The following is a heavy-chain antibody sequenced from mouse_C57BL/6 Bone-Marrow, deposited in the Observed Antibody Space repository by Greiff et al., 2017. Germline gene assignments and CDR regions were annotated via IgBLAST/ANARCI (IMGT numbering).Heavy chain of an antibody. J-gene: IGHJ3*01. CDR3: ASKSGSPWFAY. CDR2: IDPEDGET. Sequence: EVKLQQSGAELVKPGASVKLSCTASGFNIKDYYMHWVKQRTEQGLEWIGRIDPEDGETKYAPKFQGKATITADPSSNTAYLQLSSLTSEDTAVDYCASKSGSPWFAYWGQGTLVTVSA. CDR1: GFNIKDYY. V-gene: IGHV14-2*01. D-gene: IGHD1-3*01.